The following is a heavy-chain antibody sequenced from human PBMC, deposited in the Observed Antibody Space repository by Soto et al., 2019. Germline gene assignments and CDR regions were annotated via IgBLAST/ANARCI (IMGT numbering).Heavy chain of an antibody. Sequence: ASVKVSCKASGGTFSSYTISWVRQAPGQGLEWMGRIIPILGIANYAQKFQGRVTITADKSTSTAYMELSSLRSEDTAVYYCARDHMTTVFTELFFDYWGQGTLVTVSS. CDR3: ARDHMTTVFTELFFDY. CDR1: GGTFSSYT. V-gene: IGHV1-69*04. D-gene: IGHD4-17*01. CDR2: IIPILGIA. J-gene: IGHJ4*02.